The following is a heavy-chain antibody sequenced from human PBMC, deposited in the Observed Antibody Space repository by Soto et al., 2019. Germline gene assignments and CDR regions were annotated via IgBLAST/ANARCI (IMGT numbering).Heavy chain of an antibody. J-gene: IGHJ5*02. CDR1: GYSISSGYY. Sequence: SETLSLTCAVSGYSISSGYYWGWIRQPPGKGLEWIGGIYHSGSTYYNPSLKSRVTISVDTSKNQFSLKLSSVTAADTAVYYCARDGELRYFDWLFNWFDPWGQGTLVTVSS. CDR3: ARDGELRYFDWLFNWFDP. V-gene: IGHV4-38-2*02. CDR2: IYHSGST. D-gene: IGHD3-9*01.